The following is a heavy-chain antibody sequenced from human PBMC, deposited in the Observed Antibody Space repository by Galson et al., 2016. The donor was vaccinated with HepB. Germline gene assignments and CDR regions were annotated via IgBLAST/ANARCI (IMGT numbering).Heavy chain of an antibody. J-gene: IGHJ4*02. D-gene: IGHD2/OR15-2a*01. Sequence: ETLSLTCAVSGVSITSNDWWSWVRQPPGQGLEWIGQIFHSGRVNYTPSLASRVTISIDTANNHFSLRLTSVTAADTALYYCARQYWCGPSDYWGQGTLVTVSS. V-gene: IGHV4-4*02. CDR3: ARQYWCGPSDY. CDR1: GVSITSNDW. CDR2: IFHSGRV.